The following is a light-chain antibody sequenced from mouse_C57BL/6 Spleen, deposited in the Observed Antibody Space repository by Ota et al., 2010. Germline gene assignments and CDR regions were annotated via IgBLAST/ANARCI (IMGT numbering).Light chain of an antibody. Sequence: DILTDPNYSLILHCLYLWEDTVSITCHASQGISSNIGWLQQKPGKSFKGLIYHGTNLEDGVPSRFSGSGSGADYSLTISSLESEDLADYYCVQYAQFPYTFGGGDQAGNKT. CDR3: VQYAQFPYT. J-gene: IGKJ2*01. CDR2: HGT. CDR1: QGISSN. V-gene: IGKV14-100*01.